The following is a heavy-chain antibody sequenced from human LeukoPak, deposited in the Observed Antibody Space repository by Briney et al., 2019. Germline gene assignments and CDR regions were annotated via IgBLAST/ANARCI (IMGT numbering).Heavy chain of an antibody. CDR1: GFTFSSYA. D-gene: IGHD3-3*01. CDR2: ISGSGGST. V-gene: IGHV3-23*01. J-gene: IGHJ4*02. CDR3: AKDVFGADFWSGYYPHY. Sequence: GGSLRLSCAASGFTFSSYAMSWVRQAPGKGLEWVSAISGSGGSTYYADSVKGRFTISRDNSKNTLYPQMNSLRAEDTAVYYCAKDVFGADFWSGYYPHYWGQGTLVTVSS.